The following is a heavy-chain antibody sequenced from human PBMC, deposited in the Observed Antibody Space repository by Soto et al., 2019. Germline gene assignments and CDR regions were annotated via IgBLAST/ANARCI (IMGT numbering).Heavy chain of an antibody. V-gene: IGHV3-23*01. Sequence: EVQLLESGGGLVQPGGSLRLSCAASGFTFSSYAMSWVRQAPGKGLEWVSAISGSGGSTYYADSVKGRFTISRDNSKNTLYLQMNSLRAEDKAVYYCAKDSFSSSWSRHYYYCFGMDYWGQGSTVTVSS. CDR1: GFTFSSYA. CDR3: AKDSFSSSWSRHYYYCFGMDY. J-gene: IGHJ6*01. D-gene: IGHD6-13*01. CDR2: ISGSGGST.